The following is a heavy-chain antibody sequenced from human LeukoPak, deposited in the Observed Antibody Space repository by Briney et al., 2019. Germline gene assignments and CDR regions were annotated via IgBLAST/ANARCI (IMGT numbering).Heavy chain of an antibody. CDR2: INTDGSST. CDR1: GFTLSNFW. V-gene: IGHV3-74*01. D-gene: IGHD3-16*01. Sequence: GGSLRLSCSASGFTLSNFWIHWVRQAPGKGLVWVSRINTDGSSTNYADSVKGRFAVSRDNAKNTLYLQMNSLRVEDTAVYYCASQSYARFDPWGQGTLVTVSS. CDR3: ASQSYARFDP. J-gene: IGHJ5*02.